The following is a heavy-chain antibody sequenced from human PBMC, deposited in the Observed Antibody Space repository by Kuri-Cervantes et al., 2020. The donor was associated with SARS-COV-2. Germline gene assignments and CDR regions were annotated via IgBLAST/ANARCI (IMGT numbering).Heavy chain of an antibody. V-gene: IGHV3-23*03. J-gene: IGHJ6*02. CDR2: IYSGGSST. Sequence: GESLKISCAASGFTFSSYAMSWVRQAPGKGVEWVSVIYSGGSSTYYADSVKGRFTISRDNSKNTLYLQMNSLRAEDTAVYYCAKDLGDYGMDVWGQGTTVTVSS. CDR3: AKDLGDYGMDV. CDR1: GFTFSSYA. D-gene: IGHD3-16*01.